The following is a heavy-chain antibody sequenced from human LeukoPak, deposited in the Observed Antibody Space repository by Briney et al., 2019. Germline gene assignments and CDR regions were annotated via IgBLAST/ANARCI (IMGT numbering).Heavy chain of an antibody. CDR2: IIPIFGTA. J-gene: IGHJ4*02. CDR1: GVTFSSYA. D-gene: IGHD7-27*01. Sequence: SVKVSCKAAGVTFSSYAISWVRQAPGQGLEWMGGIIPIFGTANYAQKFQGRVTITADESTSTAYMELSSLRSEDTAVYYCARSTLGIEFDYWGQGSLVTVSS. CDR3: ARSTLGIEFDY. V-gene: IGHV1-69*13.